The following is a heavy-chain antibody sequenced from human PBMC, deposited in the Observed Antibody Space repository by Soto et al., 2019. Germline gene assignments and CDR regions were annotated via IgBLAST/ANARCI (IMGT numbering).Heavy chain of an antibody. CDR2: IYYSGST. V-gene: IGHV4-39*01. J-gene: IGHJ3*02. D-gene: IGHD2-2*02. CDR1: GGSISSSSYY. CDR3: ATPSNCSSTSCYSEDAFDI. Sequence: QLQLQESGPGLVKPSETLSLTCTVSGGSISSSSYYWGWIRQPPGKGLEWIGSIYYSGSTYYNPSLKSRVTISVDTSKNQFSLKLSSVTAADTAVYYCATPSNCSSTSCYSEDAFDIWGQGTMVTVSS.